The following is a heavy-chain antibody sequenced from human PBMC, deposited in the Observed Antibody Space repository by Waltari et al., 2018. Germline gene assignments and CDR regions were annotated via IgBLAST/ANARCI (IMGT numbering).Heavy chain of an antibody. J-gene: IGHJ6*03. CDR1: GVSFWNYV. CDR2: IRGVGDGI. D-gene: IGHD3-16*01. CDR3: AKTNYDFSGGDYMDV. V-gene: IGHV3-23*01. Sequence: EVQLLESGGGLVQPGGSLRLSCVASGVSFWNYVMSWVRQAPGEGLVWVSVIRGVGDGIGYADSVKGRFSISRENSKNMLSLQMNSLRAEDTAVYYCAKTNYDFSGGDYMDVWGIGTTVTVSS.